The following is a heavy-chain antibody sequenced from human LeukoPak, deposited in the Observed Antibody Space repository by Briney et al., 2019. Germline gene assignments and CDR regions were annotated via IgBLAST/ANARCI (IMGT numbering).Heavy chain of an antibody. J-gene: IGHJ4*02. CDR3: ARVIKGYSSSWYEKFDY. CDR2: ISWNSGSI. Sequence: GGSLRLSCAASGFTFDDYAMHWVRQAPGKGLEWVSGISWNSGSIGYADSVKGRFTISRDNAKNSLYLQMNSLRAEDTAVYYCARVIKGYSSSWYEKFDYWGQGTLVTVSS. D-gene: IGHD6-13*01. CDR1: GFTFDDYA. V-gene: IGHV3-9*01.